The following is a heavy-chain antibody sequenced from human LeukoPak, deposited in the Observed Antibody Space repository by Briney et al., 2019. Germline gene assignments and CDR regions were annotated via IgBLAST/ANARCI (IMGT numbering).Heavy chain of an antibody. D-gene: IGHD2-2*02. CDR3: ARLCIKTSCYTSDY. Sequence: SETLSLTCAVSGGSISSSSYNWGWIRQHSGKGLEWIGSIYYSGNTYYNPSLKSRVTISVDTSKNQFSLKLSSVTAADTALYYCARLCIKTSCYTSDYWGQGTLVTVSS. J-gene: IGHJ4*02. CDR1: GGSISSSSYN. CDR2: IYYSGNT. V-gene: IGHV4-39*01.